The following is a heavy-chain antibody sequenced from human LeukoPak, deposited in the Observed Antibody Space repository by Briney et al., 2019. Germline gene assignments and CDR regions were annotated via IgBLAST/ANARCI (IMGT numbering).Heavy chain of an antibody. D-gene: IGHD3-3*01. CDR2: IKQDGSEK. V-gene: IGHV3-7*01. CDR1: GFTLSSYW. J-gene: IGHJ4*02. Sequence: GGSLRLSCAASGFTLSSYWMSWVRQAPGKGLEWVANIKQDGSEKYYVDSVKGRFTISRDNAKNSLYLQMNSLRAEDTAVYYCARAFYDFWSGYYNYYFDYWGQGTLVTVSS. CDR3: ARAFYDFWSGYYNYYFDY.